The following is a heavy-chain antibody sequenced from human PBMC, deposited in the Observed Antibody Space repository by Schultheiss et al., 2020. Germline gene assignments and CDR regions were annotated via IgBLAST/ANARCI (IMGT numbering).Heavy chain of an antibody. D-gene: IGHD6-6*01. CDR3: ARDRQLGQDYYYYGMDV. CDR1: GFTLSNYA. Sequence: GGSLRLSCAASGFTLSNYAMSWVRQAPGKGLEWVSYISSSSSTIYYADSVKGRFTISRDNAKNTLYLQMNSLRAEDTAVYYCARDRQLGQDYYYYGMDVWGQGTTVTVS. V-gene: IGHV3-48*01. CDR2: ISSSSSTI. J-gene: IGHJ6*02.